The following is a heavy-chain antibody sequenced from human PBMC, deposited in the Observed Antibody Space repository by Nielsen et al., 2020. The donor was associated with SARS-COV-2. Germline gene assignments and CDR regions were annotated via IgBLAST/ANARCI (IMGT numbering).Heavy chain of an antibody. Sequence: ASVKVSCKASGYTFTSYDINWVRQATGQGLEWMGWMNPNSGNTGYAQKFQGRVTMTTDTSTSTAYMELRSLRSDDTAVYYCAREGCSSTSCYPEVINYYYYGMDVWGQGTTVTVSS. CDR3: AREGCSSTSCYPEVINYYYYGMDV. CDR2: MNPNSGNT. V-gene: IGHV1-8*01. J-gene: IGHJ6*02. CDR1: GYTFTSYD. D-gene: IGHD2-2*01.